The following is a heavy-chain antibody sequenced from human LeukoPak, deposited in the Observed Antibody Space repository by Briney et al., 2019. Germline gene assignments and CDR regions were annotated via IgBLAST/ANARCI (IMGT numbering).Heavy chain of an antibody. J-gene: IGHJ4*02. V-gene: IGHV4-59*01. D-gene: IGHD6-19*01. CDR1: GGSIGSYY. CDR3: ARDGVAGGFDY. Sequence: SETLSLTCTVSGGSIGSYYWNWIWQAPGKGLEWIWYIHYSGSTNHNSSLKSRVTLSVDTPRNQYSLKLSSVTAADTAVYYCARDGVAGGFDYWGQGTLVTVSS. CDR2: IHYSGST.